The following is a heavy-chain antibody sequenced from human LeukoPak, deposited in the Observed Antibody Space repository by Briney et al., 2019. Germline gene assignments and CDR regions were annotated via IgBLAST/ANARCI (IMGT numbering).Heavy chain of an antibody. D-gene: IGHD4-11*01. CDR1: GGSISTYY. V-gene: IGHV4-59*08. CDR2: IYYSGST. J-gene: IGHJ4*02. CDR3: ASRYDYSNYIDY. Sequence: SETLSLTCTVSGGSISTYYGNWIRQAPGKGLEWIGYIYYSGSTYYNPSLKSRVTISVDTSKNRFSLKLSSVTAADTAVYYCASRYDYSNYIDYWGQGTLVTVSS.